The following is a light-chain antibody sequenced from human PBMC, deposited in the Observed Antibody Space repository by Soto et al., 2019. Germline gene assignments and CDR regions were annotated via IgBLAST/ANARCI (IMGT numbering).Light chain of an antibody. Sequence: EIVMTQSPATLSVSPGERATLSCRASQSINNNLAWYQQKPGQAPRLLIYGASTRATGIPARFSGRGSGTAFTLTISSLQSEDLAVYFCQQYDAGPPLTFGGGTKVEIK. CDR2: GAS. J-gene: IGKJ4*01. CDR3: QQYDAGPPLT. V-gene: IGKV3-15*01. CDR1: QSINNN.